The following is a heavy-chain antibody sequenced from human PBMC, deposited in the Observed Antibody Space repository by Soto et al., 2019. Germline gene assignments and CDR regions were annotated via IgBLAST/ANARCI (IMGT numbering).Heavy chain of an antibody. CDR3: ARDRDLCSGGGGNGYYYSGMDV. D-gene: IGHD2-15*01. V-gene: IGHV3-21*01. Sequence: RVHSGGSLRLSCAASGFTFSSYSMNLVRQAPGNGLEWVSSISSSSSYISYADSVKGRFTISRDNAKNYRYLQMNSGRAEDTAVYYCARDRDLCSGGGGNGYYYSGMDVWGNGTTVPVSS. CDR2: ISSSSSYI. CDR1: GFTFSSYS. J-gene: IGHJ6*04.